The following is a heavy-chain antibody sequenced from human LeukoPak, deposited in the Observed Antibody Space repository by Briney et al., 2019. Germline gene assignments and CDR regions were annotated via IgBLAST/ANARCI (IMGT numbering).Heavy chain of an antibody. Sequence: SETLSLTCAVYGGSFSGYYWSWIRQPPGKGLEWIGEINHSGSTNYNPSLKSRVTISVDTSKNQFSLKLSSVTAADTAVYYCARNVLRFFYMDVWGKGTTVTVSS. D-gene: IGHD3-3*01. CDR2: INHSGST. V-gene: IGHV4-34*01. CDR3: ARNVLRFFYMDV. CDR1: GGSFSGYY. J-gene: IGHJ6*03.